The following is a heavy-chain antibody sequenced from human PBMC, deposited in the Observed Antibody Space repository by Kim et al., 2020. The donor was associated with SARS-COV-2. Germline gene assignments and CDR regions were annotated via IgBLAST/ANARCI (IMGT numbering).Heavy chain of an antibody. Sequence: GGSLRLSCAASGFTFDDYAMHWVRQAPGKGLEWVSGISWNSGSIGYADSVKGRFTISRDNAKNSLYLQMNSLRAEDTALYYCAKGRFYDSSGYYYYYGMDVWGQGTTGAVSS. D-gene: IGHD3-22*01. CDR1: GFTFDDYA. V-gene: IGHV3-9*01. J-gene: IGHJ6*02. CDR3: AKGRFYDSSGYYYYYGMDV. CDR2: ISWNSGSI.